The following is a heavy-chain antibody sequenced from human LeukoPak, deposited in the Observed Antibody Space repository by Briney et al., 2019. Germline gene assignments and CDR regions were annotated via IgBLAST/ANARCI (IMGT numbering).Heavy chain of an antibody. V-gene: IGHV3-13*01. D-gene: IGHD6-13*01. CDR2: IGTAGDT. J-gene: IGHJ6*02. Sequence: PGGSLRLSCAASGFTFSSYAMHWVRQATGKGLEWVSAIGTAGDTYYPGSVKGRFTISRENAKNSLYLQMNSLRAGDTAVYYCARGASSSWAYYYYYYGMDVWGQGTTVTVSS. CDR1: GFTFSSYA. CDR3: ARGASSSWAYYYYYYGMDV.